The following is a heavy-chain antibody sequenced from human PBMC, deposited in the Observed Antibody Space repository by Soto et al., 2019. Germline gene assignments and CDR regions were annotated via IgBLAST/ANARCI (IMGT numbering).Heavy chain of an antibody. CDR2: ISSSSSYT. Sequence: GGSLKLSCAASGFTFSDYYMSWIRQAPGKGLEWVSYISSSSSYTNYADSVKGRLTISRDNAKNSLYLQMNSLRGEDTAVYYCARDRSDCSSTSCYFQLYYYYGMDVWGQGTTVTVSS. CDR3: ARDRSDCSSTSCYFQLYYYYGMDV. D-gene: IGHD2-2*01. CDR1: GFTFSDYY. J-gene: IGHJ6*02. V-gene: IGHV3-11*06.